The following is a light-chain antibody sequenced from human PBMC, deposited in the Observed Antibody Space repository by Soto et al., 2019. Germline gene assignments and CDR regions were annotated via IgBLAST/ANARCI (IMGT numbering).Light chain of an antibody. Sequence: EIVLTQSPGTLSLSPEERATLSCRASQSVSSSYLAWYQQKPGQAPRLLFYGASSRATGIPDRFSGSASGTDFTLTISRLEPEDFAVYYCQQYGSSPRTFGQGTKVDIK. V-gene: IGKV3-20*01. CDR3: QQYGSSPRT. CDR1: QSVSSSY. J-gene: IGKJ1*01. CDR2: GAS.